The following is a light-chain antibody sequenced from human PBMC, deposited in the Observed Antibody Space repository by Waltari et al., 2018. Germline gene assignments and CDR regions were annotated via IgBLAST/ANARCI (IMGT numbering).Light chain of an antibody. CDR2: KVS. J-gene: IGKJ5*01. Sequence: DVGLTQSPLSLPVTLGQPASISCRSSQSLVYTDGISYLNWFHQRRGQAPRRLIYKVSIRDSGAPDRFIGSGSGTEFTLMISSVEADDVGVYFCMQATHWPVTFGQGTRLE. CDR1: QSLVYTDGISY. V-gene: IGKV2-30*01. CDR3: MQATHWPVT.